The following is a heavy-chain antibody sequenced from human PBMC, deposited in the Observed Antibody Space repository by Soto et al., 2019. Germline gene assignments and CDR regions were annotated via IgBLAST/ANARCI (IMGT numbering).Heavy chain of an antibody. J-gene: IGHJ4*02. CDR1: GVTFSSYW. CDR2: IKQDGSEK. D-gene: IGHD5-12*01. CDR3: ARDKDIVVFDY. Sequence: GGFLRLSCAASGVTFSSYWRSWVRQDPGKGLEWVANIKQDGSEKYYVDTVKGRFTISRDNAKNSLYLQMNSLRADDTAVYYCARDKDIVVFDYWGQGTLLTVSS. V-gene: IGHV3-7*01.